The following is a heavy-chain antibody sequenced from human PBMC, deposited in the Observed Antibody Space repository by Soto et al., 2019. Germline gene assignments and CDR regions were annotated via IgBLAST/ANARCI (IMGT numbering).Heavy chain of an antibody. D-gene: IGHD3-3*01. J-gene: IGHJ6*02. CDR3: ARDRDFWCGSNGMDV. V-gene: IGHV1-2*04. Sequence: QVQLVQSGAEVKKPGASVKVSCKASGYTFTGYYMHWVRQAPGQGLEWMGWINPNSGGTNYAQKFQGWVTMTRDTSISTAYMELSRLRSDDTAVYYCARDRDFWCGSNGMDVWGQGTTVTVSS. CDR2: INPNSGGT. CDR1: GYTFTGYY.